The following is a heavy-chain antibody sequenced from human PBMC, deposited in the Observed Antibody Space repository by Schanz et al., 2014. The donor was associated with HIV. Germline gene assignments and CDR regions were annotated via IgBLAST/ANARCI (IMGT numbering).Heavy chain of an antibody. Sequence: VQLLDSGGGLVQPGGSLRLSCVASGFTFNNYAMTWVRQAPGKGLEWVAAISFDGSHKYSADSVKGRFTISRDNSKNTMYLKMNSLRVDDTAVYYCAKDRNYYDNRYLGKGNYYYYYGMDVWGQGTTVTVSS. V-gene: IGHV3-30*18. J-gene: IGHJ6*02. CDR1: GFTFNNYA. D-gene: IGHD3-22*01. CDR2: ISFDGSHK. CDR3: AKDRNYYDNRYLGKGNYYYYYGMDV.